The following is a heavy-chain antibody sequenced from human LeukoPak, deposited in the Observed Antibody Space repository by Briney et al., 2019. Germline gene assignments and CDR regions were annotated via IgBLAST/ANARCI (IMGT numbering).Heavy chain of an antibody. CDR2: IYYSGST. Sequence: SETLSLTCTVSGGSISSSSYYWSWIRQPPGKGLEWIGYIYYSGSTKYNPSLKSRVTISVDTSKNQFSLKLSSVTAADTAVYYCARHGRLRYFDRKFNWFDPWGQGTLVTVSS. D-gene: IGHD3-9*01. V-gene: IGHV4-61*01. J-gene: IGHJ5*02. CDR3: ARHGRLRYFDRKFNWFDP. CDR1: GGSISSSSYY.